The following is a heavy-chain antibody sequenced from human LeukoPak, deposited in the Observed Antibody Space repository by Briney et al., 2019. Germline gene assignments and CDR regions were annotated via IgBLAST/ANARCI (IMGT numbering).Heavy chain of an antibody. J-gene: IGHJ4*02. CDR1: GGSVNGYY. CDR3: ARHRYSSGPEYCFDY. Sequence: SETLSLTCAVYGGSVNGYYWSWIRQPPGKALEWIGEIKHDGSTKYNSSLKSRVTISIDTSKNQFSLKLSSVTAADTAVYYCARHRYSSGPEYCFDYWGQGTLVTVSS. CDR2: IKHDGST. D-gene: IGHD6-19*01. V-gene: IGHV4-34*01.